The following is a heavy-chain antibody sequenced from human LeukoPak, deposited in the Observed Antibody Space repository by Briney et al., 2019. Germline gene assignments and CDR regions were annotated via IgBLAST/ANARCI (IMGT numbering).Heavy chain of an antibody. J-gene: IGHJ4*02. CDR2: ISGSGGST. V-gene: IGHV3-23*01. CDR3: AKARKYSSSWGFDY. D-gene: IGHD6-13*01. CDR1: GFTFSSYG. Sequence: GGSLRLSCAASGFTFSSYGMSWVRQAPGKGLEWVPAISGSGGSTYYADSVKGRFTISRDNSKNTLYLQMNSLRAEDTAVYYCAKARKYSSSWGFDYWGQGTLVTVSS.